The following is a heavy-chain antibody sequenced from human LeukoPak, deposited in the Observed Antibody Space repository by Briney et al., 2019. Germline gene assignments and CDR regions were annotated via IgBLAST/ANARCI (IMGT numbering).Heavy chain of an antibody. CDR1: GGTFSSYA. Sequence: ASVKVSCKASGGTFSSYAISWVRQAPGQGLEWMGRINPNSGGTNYAQKFQGRVTMTRDTSISTAYMELSGLRSDDTAVYYCARVGYYDSSGYFDYWGQGTLVTVSS. CDR3: ARVGYYDSSGYFDY. J-gene: IGHJ4*02. CDR2: INPNSGGT. D-gene: IGHD3-22*01. V-gene: IGHV1-2*06.